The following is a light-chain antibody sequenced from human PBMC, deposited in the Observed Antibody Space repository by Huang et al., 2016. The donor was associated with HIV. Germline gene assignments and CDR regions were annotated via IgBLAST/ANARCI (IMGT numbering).Light chain of an antibody. V-gene: IGKV3-11*01. CDR3: QQRSDWPPT. CDR1: QSVSGY. Sequence: DIVLTQSPATLSLSPGERATLSYRASQSVSGYLAWYQQKLGQAPRLLIYDASNRATGIPARFSGSGSGTDFTLTISSLEPEDFAVYYCQQRSDWPPTFGQGTTVEVK. CDR2: DAS. J-gene: IGKJ1*01.